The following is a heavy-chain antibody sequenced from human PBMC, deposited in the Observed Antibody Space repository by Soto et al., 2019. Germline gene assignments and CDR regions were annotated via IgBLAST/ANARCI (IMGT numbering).Heavy chain of an antibody. CDR2: MNPNSGNT. CDR1: GYTFTSYD. J-gene: IGHJ6*02. V-gene: IGHV1-8*01. Sequence: GASVKVSCKASGYTFTSYDINWVRQATGRGLEWMGWMNPNSGNTGYAQKFQGRVTMTRNTSISTAYMELSSLRSEDTAVYYCARDVVPAAIVGIYYYYGMDVWGQGTTVTVSS. D-gene: IGHD2-2*01. CDR3: ARDVVPAAIVGIYYYYGMDV.